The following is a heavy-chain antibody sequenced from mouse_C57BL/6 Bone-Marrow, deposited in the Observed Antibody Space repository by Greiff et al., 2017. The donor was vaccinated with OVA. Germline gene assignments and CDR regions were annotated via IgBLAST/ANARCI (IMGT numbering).Heavy chain of an antibody. CDR2: ISYDGSN. J-gene: IGHJ2*01. V-gene: IGHV3-6*01. Sequence: VQLQQSGPGLVKPSQSLSLTCSVTGYSITSGYYWNWIRQFPGNKLEWMGYISYDGSNNYNPSLKNRISITRDTSKNQFFLKLNSVTTEDTATYYCARDRNRAKGYFDYWGQGTTLTVSS. CDR3: ARDRNRAKGYFDY. CDR1: GYSITSGYY.